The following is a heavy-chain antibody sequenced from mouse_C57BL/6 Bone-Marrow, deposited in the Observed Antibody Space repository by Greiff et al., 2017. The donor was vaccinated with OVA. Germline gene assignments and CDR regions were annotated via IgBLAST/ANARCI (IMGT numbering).Heavy chain of an antibody. Sequence: QVQLQQPGAELVRPGSSVKLSCKASGYTFTSYWMDWVKQRPGQGLEWIGNIYPSDSETHYNQKFKDKATLTADKSSSTAYMQLSSLTSEDSAVYYCARSYSNYGFDYWGQGTTLTVSS. CDR2: IYPSDSET. J-gene: IGHJ2*01. CDR1: GYTFTSYW. D-gene: IGHD2-5*01. V-gene: IGHV1-61*01. CDR3: ARSYSNYGFDY.